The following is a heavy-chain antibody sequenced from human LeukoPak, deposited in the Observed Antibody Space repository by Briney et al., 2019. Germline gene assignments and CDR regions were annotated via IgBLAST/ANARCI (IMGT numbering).Heavy chain of an antibody. D-gene: IGHD1-26*01. CDR3: ARERSDSGSHFDY. CDR1: GFTFSSYA. CDR2: ISYDGSNK. V-gene: IGHV3-30*04. Sequence: GGSLRLSCAASGFTFSSYAMHWVRQAPGQGLEWVAVISYDGSNKYYADSVKGRFTISRDNSKNTLYLQMNSLRAEDTAVYYCARERSDSGSHFDYWGQGTLVTVSS. J-gene: IGHJ4*02.